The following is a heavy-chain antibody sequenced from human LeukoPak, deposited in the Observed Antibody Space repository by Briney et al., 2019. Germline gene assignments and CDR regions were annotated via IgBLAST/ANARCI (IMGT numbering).Heavy chain of an antibody. CDR2: ISSSSIYK. Sequence: GGSLRLSCAASGFTFSGYTLNWVRQAPGKGLEWVSSISSSSIYKYYADSVEGRFTISRDNAKNSLYLQMNSLRAEDTAVYYCAKPARSLDMTVDYWGQGTLVTVSS. D-gene: IGHD2-21*02. J-gene: IGHJ4*02. V-gene: IGHV3-21*01. CDR1: GFTFSGYT. CDR3: AKPARSLDMTVDY.